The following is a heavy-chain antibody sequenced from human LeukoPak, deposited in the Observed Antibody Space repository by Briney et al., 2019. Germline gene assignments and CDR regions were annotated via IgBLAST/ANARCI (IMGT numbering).Heavy chain of an antibody. V-gene: IGHV3-7*01. Sequence: QAGGSLRLSCAASGFTFGSYWMSWVRQAPEKGLELVAYTNQDGSEKFHVDSVKGRFTVSRDNAQSSLSLEMNNLRVDDTAMYYCARGPPWADGFEIWGQGTLVTVSS. CDR3: ARGPPWADGFEI. D-gene: IGHD7-27*01. CDR1: GFTFGSYW. J-gene: IGHJ3*02. CDR2: TNQDGSEK.